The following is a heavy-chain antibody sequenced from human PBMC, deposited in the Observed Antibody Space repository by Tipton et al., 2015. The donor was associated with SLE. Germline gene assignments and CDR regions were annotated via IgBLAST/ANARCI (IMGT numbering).Heavy chain of an antibody. V-gene: IGHV4-59*11. CDR3: ARESVAVADKGHFDY. J-gene: IGHJ4*02. CDR1: GGSIRSHY. D-gene: IGHD6-19*01. CDR2: VYYTGRT. Sequence: GSLRLSCTVSGGSIRSHYWSWLRQTPGKRLEWIGFVYYTGRTYYNLSLRSRVTISIDTSKKQFSLRLSSVTAADTAVYYCARESVAVADKGHFDYWGQGTLVTVSS.